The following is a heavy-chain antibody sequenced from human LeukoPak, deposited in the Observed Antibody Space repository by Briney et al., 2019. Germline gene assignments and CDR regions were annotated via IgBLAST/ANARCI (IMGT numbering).Heavy chain of an antibody. J-gene: IGHJ4*02. Sequence: SVKVSCKASGGTFSGYAISWLRQAPGQGLEWMGGIIPIFGTANYAQKFQGRVTITADESTSTAYMELSSLRSEDTAVYYCARGKATTTYYFDYWGQGTLVTVSS. V-gene: IGHV1-69*13. CDR1: GGTFSGYA. CDR3: ARGKATTTYYFDY. D-gene: IGHD5-24*01. CDR2: IIPIFGTA.